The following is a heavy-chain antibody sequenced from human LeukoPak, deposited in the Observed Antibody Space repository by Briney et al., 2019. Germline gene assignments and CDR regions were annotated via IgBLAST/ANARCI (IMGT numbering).Heavy chain of an antibody. CDR2: MYYSGST. D-gene: IGHD2/OR15-2a*01. J-gene: IGHJ3*02. Sequence: SGTLSLTCTVSGGSISSSNCCWGWIRQPPGKGLEVLGSMYYSGSTYYNPSLKSRVTISVDTSKNQFSLKLGSVTAADTAVYYCARHGPPITSEYRPPYGAVDIWGQGTTVIVSS. V-gene: IGHV4-39*01. CDR1: GGSISSSNCC. CDR3: ARHGPPITSEYRPPYGAVDI.